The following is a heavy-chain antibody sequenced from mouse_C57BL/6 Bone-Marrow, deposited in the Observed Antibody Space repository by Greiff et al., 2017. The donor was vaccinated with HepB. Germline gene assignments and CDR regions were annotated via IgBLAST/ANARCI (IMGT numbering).Heavy chain of an antibody. CDR3: ASITTVVATGYFDY. V-gene: IGHV1-81*01. J-gene: IGHJ2*01. D-gene: IGHD1-1*01. CDR1: GYTFTSYG. Sequence: QVQLKESGAELARPGASVKLSCKASGYTFTSYGISWVKQRTGQGLEWIGEIYPRSGNTYYNEKFKGKATLTADKSSSTAYMELRSLTSEDSAVYFCASITTVVATGYFDYWGQGTTLTVSS. CDR2: IYPRSGNT.